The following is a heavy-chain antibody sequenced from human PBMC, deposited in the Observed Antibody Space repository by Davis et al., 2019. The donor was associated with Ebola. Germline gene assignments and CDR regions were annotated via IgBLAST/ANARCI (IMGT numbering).Heavy chain of an antibody. CDR1: GYPFPTYS. CDR3: ARSRDTTGYFVY. V-gene: IGHV7-4-1*02. J-gene: IGHJ4*02. D-gene: IGHD3-22*01. CDR2: INTSTENP. Sequence: AASVKVSCKDSGYPFPTYSVNWVRQAPGQGLAWMGWINTSTENPTYAQGFTGRFFFSFDTSVRTTYLQINSLKSEDTAVYYCARSRDTTGYFVYWGKGTLVTVSS.